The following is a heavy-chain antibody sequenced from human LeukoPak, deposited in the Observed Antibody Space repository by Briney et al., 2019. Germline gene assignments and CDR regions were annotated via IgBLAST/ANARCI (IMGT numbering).Heavy chain of an antibody. CDR1: GDSISNYY. D-gene: IGHD2-2*03. V-gene: IGHV4-59*12. CDR2: IYYSGST. J-gene: IGHJ6*03. Sequence: SETLSLTCTVSGDSISNYYWSWIRQPPGKGLEWIGYIYYSGSTNYNPSLKSRVTMSVDTSKNQFSLKLSSVTAADTAVYYCARDGGYCSSTSCSYYYYYYMDVWGKGTTVTISS. CDR3: ARDGGYCSSTSCSYYYYYYMDV.